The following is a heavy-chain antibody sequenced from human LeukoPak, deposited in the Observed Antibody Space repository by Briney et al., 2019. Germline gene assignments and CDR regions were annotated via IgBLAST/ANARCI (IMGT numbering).Heavy chain of an antibody. J-gene: IGHJ4*02. D-gene: IGHD6-19*01. CDR1: GFTFNSYG. V-gene: IGHV3-23*01. CDR3: AKDWDIAVAGTGY. CDR2: ISGSGGST. Sequence: GGSLRLSCAASGFTFNSYGMSWVRQAPGKGLEWVSGISGSGGSTYYADSVKGRFTISRDNSKNTLYLQMNSLRAEDTAVYYCAKDWDIAVAGTGYWGQGTLVTVSS.